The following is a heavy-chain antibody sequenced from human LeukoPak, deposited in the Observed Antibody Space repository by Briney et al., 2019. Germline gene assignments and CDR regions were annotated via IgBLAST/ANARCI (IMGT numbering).Heavy chain of an antibody. Sequence: SVKVSCKTSGGSFSNYIITWVRQAPGQGLEWMGGIVPLFATPHYAQKYQGRLTIITDEPTSTAYMELSSLTSEDTAVYYCASRYDILTGYYPNSWSQGTLVVVST. CDR3: ASRYDILTGYYPNS. J-gene: IGHJ4*02. V-gene: IGHV1-69*05. CDR2: IVPLFATP. CDR1: GGSFSNYI. D-gene: IGHD3-9*01.